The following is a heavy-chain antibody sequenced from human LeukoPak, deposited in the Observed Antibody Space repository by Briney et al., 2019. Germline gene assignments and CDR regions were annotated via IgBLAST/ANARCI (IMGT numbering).Heavy chain of an antibody. CDR1: GYTFTGYY. D-gene: IGHD4-23*01. CDR2: INPNSGGT. CDR3: ARGNTVVTPPYDFDY. V-gene: IGHV1-2*02. J-gene: IGHJ4*02. Sequence: GASVKVSCKASGYTFTGYYMHWVRQAPGQGLEWMGWINPNSGGTNYAQKFQGRDTMTRDTSISTAYMELSRLRSDDTAVYYCARGNTVVTPPYDFDYWGQGTLVTVSS.